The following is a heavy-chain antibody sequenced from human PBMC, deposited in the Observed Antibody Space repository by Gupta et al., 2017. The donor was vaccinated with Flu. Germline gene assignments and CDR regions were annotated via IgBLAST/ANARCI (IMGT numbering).Heavy chain of an antibody. J-gene: IGHJ4*02. D-gene: IGHD1-20*01. CDR3: AKDPGDNWNQSFDY. Sequence: SGSGGSTYYADSVKGRFTISRDNSKNTLYLQMNSLRAEDTAVYYCAKDPGDNWNQSFDYWGQGTLVTVSS. V-gene: IGHV3-23*01. CDR2: SGSGGST.